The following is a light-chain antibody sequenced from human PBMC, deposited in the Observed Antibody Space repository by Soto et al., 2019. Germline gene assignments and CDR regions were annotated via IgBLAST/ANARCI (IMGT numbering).Light chain of an antibody. CDR3: SSYTSSSTPFYV. J-gene: IGLJ1*01. CDR1: SSDVGGYNY. CDR2: DVS. Sequence: QSALTQPASVSGSPGQAITISCTGTSSDVGGYNYVSWYQQHPGKAPKLMIYDVSNRPSGVSNRFSGSKSGHKASLTISGLQAEYEADYYCSSYTSSSTPFYVFGTGTKLTVL. V-gene: IGLV2-14*01.